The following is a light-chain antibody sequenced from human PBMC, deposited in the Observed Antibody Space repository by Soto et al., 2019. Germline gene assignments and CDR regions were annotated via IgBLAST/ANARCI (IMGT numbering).Light chain of an antibody. CDR2: LGS. CDR1: QSLLHSNGYNY. CDR3: MQALQSIST. V-gene: IGKV2-28*01. J-gene: IGKJ3*01. Sequence: DLVMTQSPLSLPVTPGEPASISCRSSQSLLHSNGYNYLDWYLQKPGQSPQLLIYLGSNRASGVPDRFSGIGSGTDITLKISRVEAVDVGVYYCMQALQSISTFGPGIKVDIK.